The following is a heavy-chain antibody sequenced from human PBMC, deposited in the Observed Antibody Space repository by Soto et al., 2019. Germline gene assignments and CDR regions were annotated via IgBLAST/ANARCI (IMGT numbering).Heavy chain of an antibody. Sequence: GSLRLSCAGSGFTFSTFDIHWVRQAPGKGLEWVSGIGTLSDTFYAASVQGRFTISRDNSKNTLYLQMNSLRAEDTAVYYCAKDGPKITIFGVVIAEDPRYYFDYWGQGTLVTVS. CDR2: IGTLSDT. D-gene: IGHD3-3*01. CDR1: GFTFSTFD. V-gene: IGHV3-13*01. CDR3: AKDGPKITIFGVVIAEDPRYYFDY. J-gene: IGHJ4*02.